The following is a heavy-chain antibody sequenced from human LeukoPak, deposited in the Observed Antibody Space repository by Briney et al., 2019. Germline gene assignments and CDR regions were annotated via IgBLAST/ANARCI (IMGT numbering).Heavy chain of an antibody. CDR2: ISSSGSTI. Sequence: GGSLRLSCAASGFTFSDYYMSWIRQAPGKGLEWVSYISSSGSTIYYADSVKGRFTISRDNAKNSLYLQVNSLRAEDTAVYYCAREDPDSSALFDYWGQGTLVTVSS. J-gene: IGHJ4*02. D-gene: IGHD3-22*01. CDR1: GFTFSDYY. V-gene: IGHV3-11*04. CDR3: AREDPDSSALFDY.